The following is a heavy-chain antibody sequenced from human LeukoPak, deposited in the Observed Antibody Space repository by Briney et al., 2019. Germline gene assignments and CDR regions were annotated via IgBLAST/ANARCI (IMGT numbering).Heavy chain of an antibody. CDR2: KSKTDGGTT. Sequence: KSKTDGGTTDYAAPVKGRFTISRDDSKNTLYLQMNSLKTEDTAVYYCSTLMTTVTRRVRAIDYWGQGTLVTVSS. D-gene: IGHD4-17*01. J-gene: IGHJ4*02. CDR3: STLMTTVTRRVRAIDY. V-gene: IGHV3-15*01.